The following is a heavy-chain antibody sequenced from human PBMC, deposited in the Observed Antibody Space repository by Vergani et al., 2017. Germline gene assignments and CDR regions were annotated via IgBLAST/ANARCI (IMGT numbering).Heavy chain of an antibody. CDR3: AADYYGSGSYAW. Sequence: QVQLVQSGAEVKKPGSSVKVSCKASGGTFSGYAISWVRQAPGQGLEWMGRIIPILGIANYAQKFQERVTITRDMSTSTAYMELSSLRSEDTAVYYCAADYYGSGSYAWWGQGTLVTVSS. J-gene: IGHJ4*02. CDR1: GGTFSGYA. D-gene: IGHD3-10*01. V-gene: IGHV1-69*04. CDR2: IIPILGIA.